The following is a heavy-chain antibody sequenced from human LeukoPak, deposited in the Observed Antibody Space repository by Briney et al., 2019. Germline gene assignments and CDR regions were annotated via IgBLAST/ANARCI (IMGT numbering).Heavy chain of an antibody. Sequence: PSETLSLTCAVYGGSFSGYYWSWIRQPPGKGLEWIGEINHSGSTNYNPSLKSRVTISVDTSKNQFSLKLSSVTAADTAVYYCARARVYQDTMIVVVITTFDYWGQGTLVTVSS. CDR3: ARARVYQDTMIVVVITTFDY. D-gene: IGHD3-22*01. J-gene: IGHJ4*02. CDR2: INHSGST. V-gene: IGHV4-34*01. CDR1: GGSFSGYY.